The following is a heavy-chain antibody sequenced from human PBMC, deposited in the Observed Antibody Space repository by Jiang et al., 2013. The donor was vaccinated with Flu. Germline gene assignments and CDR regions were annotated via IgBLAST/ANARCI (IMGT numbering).Heavy chain of an antibody. V-gene: IGHV1-8*01. D-gene: IGHD3/OR15-3a*01. J-gene: IGHJ3*02. CDR2: MNVNSGDT. CDR3: ARDGLGRNGFDI. Sequence: EVKKPGASVKVSCKASGNTLTNYDINWVRQASGQGLEWMGWMNVNSGDTGYEKKFQGRITMTRDTSITTVNMEVSSLTSDDTAVYYCARDGLGRNGFDIWGQGTLVTVSA. CDR1: GNTLTNYD.